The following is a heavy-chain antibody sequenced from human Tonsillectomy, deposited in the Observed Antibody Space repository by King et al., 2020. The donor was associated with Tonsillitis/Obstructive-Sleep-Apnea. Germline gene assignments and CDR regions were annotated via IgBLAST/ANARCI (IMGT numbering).Heavy chain of an antibody. CDR3: ARGEWELQRGQYYFDY. D-gene: IGHD1-26*01. J-gene: IGHJ4*02. V-gene: IGHV1-69*12. CDR2: IIPIFGTA. CDR1: GGTFSSYA. Sequence: VQLVQSGAEVKKPGSSVKVSCKASGGTFSSYAISWVRQAPGQGLEWMGGIIPIFGTANYAKKFQGRVTITADESTSTAYMELSSLRSEDTAVYYCARGEWELQRGQYYFDYWGQGTLVTVSS.